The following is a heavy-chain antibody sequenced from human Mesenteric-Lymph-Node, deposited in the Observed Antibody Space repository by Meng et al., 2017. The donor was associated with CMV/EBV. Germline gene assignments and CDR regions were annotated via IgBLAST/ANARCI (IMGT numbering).Heavy chain of an antibody. D-gene: IGHD3-16*01. J-gene: IGHJ4*02. Sequence: GSLRLSCNVSGGSISDYYWTWIRQSPGKGLEWIGYISFIEYTSYNPSLRSRVIISKDTSKNQFFLSLNSVTAADTAVYYCTRGFPGGGHAVFSDYWGQGMLVTVSS. V-gene: IGHV4-59*01. CDR1: GGSISDYY. CDR3: TRGFPGGGHAVFSDY. CDR2: ISFIEYT.